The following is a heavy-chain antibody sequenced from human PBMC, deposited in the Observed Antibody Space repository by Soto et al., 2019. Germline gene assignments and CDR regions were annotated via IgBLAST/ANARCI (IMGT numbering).Heavy chain of an antibody. CDR2: ISSGGFIT. D-gene: IGHD2-2*01. CDR1: GFTFSDYY. J-gene: IGHJ6*02. CDR3: ATGVVPATKWGYYSYGLDV. V-gene: IGHV3-11*01. Sequence: QVQLVESGGGSVKPGGSLRLSCAASGFTFSDYYMSWIRQAPGKGLEWVSYISSGGFITYYADSVKGRFTTSWDKAKNSLYLQMNTLSANDTAVYYCATGVVPATKWGYYSYGLDVWGQGTTVTGSS.